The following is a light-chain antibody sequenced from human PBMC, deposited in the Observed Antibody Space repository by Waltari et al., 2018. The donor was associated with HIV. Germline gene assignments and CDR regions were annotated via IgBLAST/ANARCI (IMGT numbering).Light chain of an antibody. CDR3: QQYNNWPPT. J-gene: IGKJ1*01. CDR1: QSVTSN. CDR2: GAS. Sequence: EIVMTQSPATLYLSPGERATLSCRASQSVTSNLAWYQQKPGQAPRLLIYGASTRATGIPARFSGSGSGTEFTLTIRSLQSEDFAVYYCQQYNNWPPTFGQGTKVEIK. V-gene: IGKV3-15*01.